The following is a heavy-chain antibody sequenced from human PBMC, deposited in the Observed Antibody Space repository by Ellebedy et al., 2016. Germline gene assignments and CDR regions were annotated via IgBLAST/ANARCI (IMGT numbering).Heavy chain of an antibody. Sequence: GGSLRLSCAASGFTFDDYAMHWVRQAPGKGLVWVSRINSDGSSTSYADSVKGRFTISRDNAKNSLYLQMNGLRAEDTAVYYCAREFPYSGSYKRKYSFDYWGQGTLVTVSS. CDR1: GFTFDDYA. V-gene: IGHV3-74*01. D-gene: IGHD1-26*01. J-gene: IGHJ4*02. CDR2: INSDGSST. CDR3: AREFPYSGSYKRKYSFDY.